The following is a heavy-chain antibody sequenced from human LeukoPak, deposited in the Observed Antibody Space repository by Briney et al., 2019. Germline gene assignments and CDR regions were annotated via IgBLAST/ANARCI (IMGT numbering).Heavy chain of an antibody. V-gene: IGHV1-69*06. J-gene: IGHJ4*02. D-gene: IGHD5-18*01. CDR3: ARGKAVDTAMVFYY. Sequence: SVKVSCTASGGTFSSYAISWVRQAPGQGLEWMGRIIPIFGTANYAQKFQGRVTITADKSTSTAYMELSSLRSEDTAVYYCARGKAVDTAMVFYYWGQGTLVTVSS. CDR1: GGTFSSYA. CDR2: IIPIFGTA.